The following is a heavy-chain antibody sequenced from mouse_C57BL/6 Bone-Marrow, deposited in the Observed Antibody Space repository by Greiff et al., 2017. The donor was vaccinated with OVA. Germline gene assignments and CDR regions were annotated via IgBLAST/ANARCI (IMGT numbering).Heavy chain of an antibody. CDR3: ARYELVWYFDV. J-gene: IGHJ1*03. CDR1: GYTFTSYG. CDR2: IYPRSGNT. V-gene: IGHV1-81*01. D-gene: IGHD4-1*01. Sequence: VKLQQSGAELARPGASVKLSCKASGYTFTSYGISWVKQRTGQGLEWIGEIYPRSGNTYYNEKFKGKATLTADKSSSTAYMELRSLTSEDSAVYFCARYELVWYFDVWGTGTTVTVSS.